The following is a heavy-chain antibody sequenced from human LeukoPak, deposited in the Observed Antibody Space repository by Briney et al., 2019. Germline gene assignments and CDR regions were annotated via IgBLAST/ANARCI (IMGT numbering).Heavy chain of an antibody. Sequence: GSLLPSCAAPGFSFSGNAMGWVRPVPGRGLEWVSGVGGDEKTHYADFVRGRFTISRDNAKNTVFLQMNSLTVEDAAVYYCAKDLSWWVTADYWGQGVLVTVSS. CDR3: AKDLSWWVTADY. D-gene: IGHD2-21*02. CDR1: GFSFSGNA. J-gene: IGHJ4*02. V-gene: IGHV3-23*01. CDR2: VGGDEKT.